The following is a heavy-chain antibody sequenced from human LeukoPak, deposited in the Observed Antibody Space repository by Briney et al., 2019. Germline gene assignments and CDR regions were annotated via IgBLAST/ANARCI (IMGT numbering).Heavy chain of an antibody. J-gene: IGHJ5*02. CDR2: INPNSGGT. CDR1: GYTFTDYY. Sequence: ASVKVSCKASGYTFTDYYMHWVRQAPGQGLEWMGWINPNSGGTNYAQKFQGRVTMTRDTSNSTAYMELSRLRSDDTAVYYCARDSGGPGSIVDQLNWFDPWGQGTLVTVSS. D-gene: IGHD3-10*01. V-gene: IGHV1-2*02. CDR3: ARDSGGPGSIVDQLNWFDP.